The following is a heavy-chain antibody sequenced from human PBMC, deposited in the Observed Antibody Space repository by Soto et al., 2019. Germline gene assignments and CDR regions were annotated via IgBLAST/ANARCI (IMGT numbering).Heavy chain of an antibody. J-gene: IGHJ4*02. CDR3: ARDRPHSSGWDPTAY. CDR2: ISAYDGDT. CDR1: GYTFTSYG. V-gene: IGHV1-18*04. D-gene: IGHD6-19*01. Sequence: QVQLVQSGAEVKKPGASVRVSCKASGYTFTSYGITWVRQAPGQGLEGMGWISAYDGDTNYERELRGRVTMTTETSTNTDLMELRSLRSDDTALYYCARDRPHSSGWDPTAYWGKGPLVTVSS.